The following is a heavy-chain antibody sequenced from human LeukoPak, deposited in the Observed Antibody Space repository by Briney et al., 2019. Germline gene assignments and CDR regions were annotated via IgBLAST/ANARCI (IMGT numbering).Heavy chain of an antibody. V-gene: IGHV3-11*04. CDR2: ISSTSSTI. D-gene: IGHD3-16*01. J-gene: IGHJ4*02. CDR1: GGSIRSSYYY. CDR3: TRDFGGY. Sequence: LSLTCTVSGGSIRSSYYYWGWIRQPPGKGLEWVSYISSTSSTIYYADSVKGRFTISRDNAKNSLYLQMNSLRAEDTAVYYCTRDFGGYWGQGTLVTVSS.